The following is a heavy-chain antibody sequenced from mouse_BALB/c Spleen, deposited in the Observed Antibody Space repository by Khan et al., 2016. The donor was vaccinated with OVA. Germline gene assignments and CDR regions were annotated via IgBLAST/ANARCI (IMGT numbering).Heavy chain of an antibody. D-gene: IGHD1-1*01. V-gene: IGHV5-6*01. CDR2: VSTGGHYT. CDR1: GFTFSTYG. CDR3: TRLAYYYDSEGFAY. J-gene: IGHJ3*01. Sequence: EVKLMESGGDIVKPGGSLKLSCAASGFTFSTYGMSWVRQTPDKRLEWVATVSTGGHYTYYTDTVKGRFTISSDNAKNTLYLQMSSLRSEDTAMFYCTRLAYYYDSEGFAYWGQGTLVTVYA.